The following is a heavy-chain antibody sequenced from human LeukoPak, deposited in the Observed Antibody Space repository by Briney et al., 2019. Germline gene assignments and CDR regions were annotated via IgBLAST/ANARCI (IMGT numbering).Heavy chain of an antibody. Sequence: SETLSLTCTVSGGSISSYYWSWIRQPAGKGLEWIGRIYTSGSTNYNPSLKSRVTMSVDTSKNQFSLKLSSVTAADTAVYYCAKRRIGAVAGDNWFGPWGLGTLVTVSS. CDR3: AKRRIGAVAGDNWFGP. CDR1: GGSISSYY. CDR2: IYTSGST. V-gene: IGHV4-4*07. D-gene: IGHD6-19*01. J-gene: IGHJ5*02.